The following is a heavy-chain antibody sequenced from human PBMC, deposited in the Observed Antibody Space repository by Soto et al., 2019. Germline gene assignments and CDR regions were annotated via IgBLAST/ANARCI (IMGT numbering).Heavy chain of an antibody. D-gene: IGHD3-16*01. CDR1: GFTFSDYY. V-gene: IGHV3-11*03. J-gene: IGHJ5*02. CDR2: ISSGSGYT. Sequence: GGSLRLSCAASGFTFSDYYMSWIRQAPGKGLEWISYISSGSGYTNYADSVKGRFTISRDNAKNSLYLQMNSLRAEDTAVYYCARLPYPWGWYDPWGQGTLVTVSS. CDR3: ARLPYPWGWYDP.